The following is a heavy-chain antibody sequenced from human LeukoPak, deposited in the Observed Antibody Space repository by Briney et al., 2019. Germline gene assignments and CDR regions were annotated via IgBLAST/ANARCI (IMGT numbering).Heavy chain of an antibody. CDR3: ARDRRSTVAGTDY. D-gene: IGHD6-19*01. V-gene: IGHV3-21*01. J-gene: IGHJ4*02. Sequence: AGGSLRLSCAASGFTLSIYSMNWVRQAPGKGLEWVSSISSSSTYIYYADSVKGRFTISRDNAKNSLYLQMNSLRAEDTAVYYCARDRRSTVAGTDYWGQGPWSPSPQ. CDR1: GFTLSIYS. CDR2: ISSSSTYI.